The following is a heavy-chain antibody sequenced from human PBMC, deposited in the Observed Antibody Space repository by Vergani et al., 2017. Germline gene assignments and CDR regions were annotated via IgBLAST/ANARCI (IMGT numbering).Heavy chain of an antibody. V-gene: IGHV4-34*01. Sequence: QVQLQQWGAGLLKPSETLSLTCAAYGGSFSGYYWSWIRQPPGKGLEWIGEINHSGSTNYNPSLKSRVTISVDTSKNQFSLKLSSVTAADTAVYYCARGAQYCSSTSCYTSPFDYWGQGTLVTVSS. CDR2: INHSGST. CDR1: GGSFSGYY. D-gene: IGHD2-2*02. CDR3: ARGAQYCSSTSCYTSPFDY. J-gene: IGHJ4*02.